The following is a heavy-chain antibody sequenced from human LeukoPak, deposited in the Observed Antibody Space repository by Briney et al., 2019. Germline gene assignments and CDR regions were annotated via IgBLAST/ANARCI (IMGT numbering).Heavy chain of an antibody. J-gene: IGHJ4*02. CDR1: GFTVSSNY. Sequence: PGGSLRLSCAASGFTVSSNYMSWVRQAPGKGLEWVSSISSSSSYIYYADSVKGRFTISRDNAKNSLYLQMNSLRAEDTAVYYCARDWGAPGDGYNTDNDYWGQGTLVTVSS. CDR3: ARDWGAPGDGYNTDNDY. D-gene: IGHD5-24*01. CDR2: ISSSSSYI. V-gene: IGHV3-21*01.